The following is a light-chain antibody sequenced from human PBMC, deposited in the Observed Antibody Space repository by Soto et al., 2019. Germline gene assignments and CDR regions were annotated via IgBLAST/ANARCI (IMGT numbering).Light chain of an antibody. J-gene: IGLJ3*02. CDR3: CSYAGDNIVM. V-gene: IGLV2-23*01. CDR2: EGS. CDR1: SSDDGSYNI. Sequence: QSALTQPASVSGSPGQSITISCTGTSSDDGSYNIVSWYQQHPGKAPKLMIYEGSKRPSGVSYRFSGSQSGNTASLTISGLQAEDEADYYCCSYAGDNIVMFGGGTKLTVL.